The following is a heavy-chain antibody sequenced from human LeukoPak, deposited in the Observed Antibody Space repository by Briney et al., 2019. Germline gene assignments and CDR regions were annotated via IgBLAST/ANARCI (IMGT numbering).Heavy chain of an antibody. CDR3: ARDSVRHLDY. D-gene: IGHD5/OR15-5a*01. J-gene: IGHJ4*02. Sequence: GGSLRLSCVASGFTFSGSTMNWVGQAPGKGLEWVSSITSSSTYIYYADSVRGRFTISRDNAKNSLYLQMNSLRAEDTAVYYCARDSVRHLDYWGQGTLVTVSS. CDR1: GFTFSGST. V-gene: IGHV3-21*01. CDR2: ITSSSTYI.